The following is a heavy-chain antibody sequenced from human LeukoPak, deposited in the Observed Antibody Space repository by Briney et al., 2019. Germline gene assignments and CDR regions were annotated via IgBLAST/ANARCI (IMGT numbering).Heavy chain of an antibody. J-gene: IGHJ5*02. V-gene: IGHV4-59*12. CDR1: GGSISSYY. Sequence: SETLSLTCTVSGGSISSYYWSWIRQPPGKGLEWIGYIYYSGSTNYNPSLTSRVAISVDTSKNQFSLKLASVTAADTAIYYCAKGAGGFSYYNWFDPWGQGTLVTVSS. D-gene: IGHD5-18*01. CDR3: AKGAGGFSYYNWFDP. CDR2: IYYSGST.